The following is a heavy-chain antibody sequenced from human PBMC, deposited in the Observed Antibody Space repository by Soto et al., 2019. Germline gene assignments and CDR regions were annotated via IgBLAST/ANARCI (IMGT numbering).Heavy chain of an antibody. CDR2: ISGSGGST. J-gene: IGHJ6*03. V-gene: IGHV3-23*01. Sequence: GGSLRLSCAASGFTFSGYAMSWVRQAPGKGLEWVSAISGSGGSTYYADYVKGRFTISRDNSKNTLYMQMNSLRAEDTAVYYYAKDYPENRHEDYYYYYMDVWGKGTTVTVSS. CDR1: GFTFSGYA. CDR3: AKDYPENRHEDYYYYYMDV.